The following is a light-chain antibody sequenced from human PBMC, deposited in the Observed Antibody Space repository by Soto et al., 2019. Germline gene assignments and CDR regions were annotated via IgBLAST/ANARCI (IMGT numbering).Light chain of an antibody. J-gene: IGLJ2*01. CDR3: GSWDSSLSAGV. Sequence: QSALTQPPSVSAAPGQSVTISCSGRSSSIGNNFVSWYQQLPGTAPKLLIYDNNKRPSEIPDRFSGSKSGTSATLGITGLQTGDEADYYCGSWDSSLSAGVFGGGTKLTVL. V-gene: IGLV1-51*01. CDR2: DNN. CDR1: SSSIGNNF.